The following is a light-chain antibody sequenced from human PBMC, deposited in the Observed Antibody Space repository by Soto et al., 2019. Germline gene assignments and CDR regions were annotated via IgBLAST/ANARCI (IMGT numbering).Light chain of an antibody. CDR1: QSVRNNY. J-gene: IGKJ1*01. CDR2: GAS. Sequence: TYTPGTLSLSPVDRAALSWMASQSVRNNYLAWLQQKPGQAPSLLISGASTRATGVPDRFSGSGSGTDFTLTISRLEPEDFAVYYCQQYCGSRTFGQGTKVDIK. CDR3: QQYCGSRT. V-gene: IGKV3-20*01.